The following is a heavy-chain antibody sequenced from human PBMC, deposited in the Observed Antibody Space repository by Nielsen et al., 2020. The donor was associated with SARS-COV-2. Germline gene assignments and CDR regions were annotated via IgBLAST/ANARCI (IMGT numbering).Heavy chain of an antibody. J-gene: IGHJ4*02. Sequence: GSLRLSCTVSGGSISSSSYYWGWIRQPPGKGLEWIGSIYYSGSTYYNPSLKSRVTISVDTSKNQFSLKLCSVTAADTAVYYCASTPYYGSGRPEYFDYWGQGTLVTVSS. CDR2: IYYSGST. CDR1: GGSISSSSYY. D-gene: IGHD3-10*01. V-gene: IGHV4-39*01. CDR3: ASTPYYGSGRPEYFDY.